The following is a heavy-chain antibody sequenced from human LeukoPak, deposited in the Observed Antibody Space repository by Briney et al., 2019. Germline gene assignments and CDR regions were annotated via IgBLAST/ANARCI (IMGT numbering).Heavy chain of an antibody. CDR2: ISAYNGNT. Sequence: ASVKVSCKASGCTFTSYGISWVRRAPGQGLEWMGWISAYNGNTNYAQKFQGRVTITADESTTTAYMELRSLRSEDTAVYYCARCVRNSGCYYVDYWGQGTPVTVSS. D-gene: IGHD1-26*01. V-gene: IGHV1-18*01. J-gene: IGHJ4*02. CDR3: ARCVRNSGCYYVDY. CDR1: GCTFTSYG.